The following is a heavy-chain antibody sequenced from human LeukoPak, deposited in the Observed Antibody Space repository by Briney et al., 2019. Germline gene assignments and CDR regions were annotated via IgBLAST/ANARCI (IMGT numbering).Heavy chain of an antibody. CDR1: GGSFSGYY. CDR3: ARATWVSWYGY. J-gene: IGHJ4*02. V-gene: IGHV4-34*01. Sequence: SETLSLTCAVFGGSFSGYYWIWIRQPPGKGLEWIGEINHSGSINYNPSLKSRVTISVDTSKNQFSLKLSSVTAADTAVYYCARATWVSWYGYWGQGTLVTVSS. CDR2: INHSGSI. D-gene: IGHD6-13*01.